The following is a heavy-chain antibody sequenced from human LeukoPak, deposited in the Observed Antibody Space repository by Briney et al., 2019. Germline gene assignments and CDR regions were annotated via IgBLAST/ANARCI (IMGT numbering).Heavy chain of an antibody. CDR3: AGNYYDSGAYLVYY. CDR1: GFTFRSYT. D-gene: IGHD3-22*01. Sequence: EGSLTLSCTVSGFTFRSYTMNWVRQAPGKGLEWVWSIGSWSRYIYYADSVKGRFTISRDNAKNSLYLQMNSLRAEDTAVYYCAGNYYDSGAYLVYYWGQGTLVTVSS. V-gene: IGHV3-21*01. J-gene: IGHJ4*02. CDR2: IGSWSRYI.